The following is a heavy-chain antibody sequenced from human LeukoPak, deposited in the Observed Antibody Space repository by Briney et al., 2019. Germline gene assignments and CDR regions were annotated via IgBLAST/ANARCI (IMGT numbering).Heavy chain of an antibody. D-gene: IGHD3-10*01. CDR2: IKQGGSEK. CDR3: ARSYYGSGNSYGMDV. CDR1: GFTFSRHW. Sequence: PGGSLRLSCAVSGFTFSRHWMSWVRQAPGKGLEWLANIKQGGSEKYYVDSVEGRFTISRDNAKNSLYLQMNSLRAEDTAVYYCARSYYGSGNSYGMDVWGQGTTVTVSS. V-gene: IGHV3-7*01. J-gene: IGHJ6*02.